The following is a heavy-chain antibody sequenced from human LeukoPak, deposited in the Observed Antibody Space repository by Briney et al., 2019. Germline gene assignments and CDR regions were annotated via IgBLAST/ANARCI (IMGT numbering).Heavy chain of an antibody. Sequence: PSETLSLTCTVSGGSISSGSYYWSWIRQPAGKGLEWIGRIYTSGSTNYNPSLKSRVTISVDTSKNQFSLKLSSVTAADTAVYYCARDSRDYYGSGFFDYWGQGTLVTVSS. J-gene: IGHJ4*02. CDR2: IYTSGST. D-gene: IGHD3-10*01. V-gene: IGHV4-61*02. CDR1: GGSISSGSYY. CDR3: ARDSRDYYGSGFFDY.